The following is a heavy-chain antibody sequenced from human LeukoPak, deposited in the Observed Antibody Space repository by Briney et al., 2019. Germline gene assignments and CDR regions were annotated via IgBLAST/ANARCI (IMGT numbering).Heavy chain of an antibody. CDR2: IIPIFGVT. V-gene: IGHV1-69*04. CDR1: GGTFSNYV. J-gene: IGHJ5*02. D-gene: IGHD1-7*01. CDR3: ATQHKLELRLSKWFDP. Sequence: SVKVSCTTSGGTFSNYVINWVRQAPGQGLEWMGRIIPIFGVTKYAQKFQGRVTITADTSTSTGYMELSSLRSEDTAVYYCATQHKLELRLSKWFDPWGQGTLVTVSS.